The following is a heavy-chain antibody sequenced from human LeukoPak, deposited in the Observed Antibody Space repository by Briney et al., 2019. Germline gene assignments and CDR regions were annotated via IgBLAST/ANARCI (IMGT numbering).Heavy chain of an antibody. CDR1: GFTFSSYA. Sequence: GGSLRLSCAASGFTFSSYAMHWVRQAPGKGLEWVAAISYDGSNKYYADSVKGRFTISRDNSKNTLYLQMNSLRAEDTAVYYCARDGSYGDYFDYWGQGTLVTVSS. V-gene: IGHV3-30*04. CDR3: ARDGSYGDYFDY. D-gene: IGHD4-17*01. CDR2: ISYDGSNK. J-gene: IGHJ4*02.